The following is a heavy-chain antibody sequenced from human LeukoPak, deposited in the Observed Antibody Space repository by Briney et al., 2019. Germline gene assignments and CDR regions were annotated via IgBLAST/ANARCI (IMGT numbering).Heavy chain of an antibody. D-gene: IGHD7-27*01. Sequence: ASVKVSCKASGYIFTGYYMHWVRQAPGQGLEWMGWINPNSGGTNYAQKFQGRVTMTRDTSISTAYMELSRLRSDDTAVYYCARVTGDSYYYYYMDVWGKGTTVTVSS. V-gene: IGHV1-2*02. CDR1: GYIFTGYY. J-gene: IGHJ6*03. CDR3: ARVTGDSYYYYYMDV. CDR2: INPNSGGT.